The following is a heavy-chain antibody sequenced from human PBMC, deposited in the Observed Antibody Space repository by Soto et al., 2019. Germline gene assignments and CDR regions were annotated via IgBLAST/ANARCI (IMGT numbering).Heavy chain of an antibody. CDR2: IIPIFGTA. CDR3: AREVGVQLERREGGWWFDP. CDR1: GGTFSSYA. D-gene: IGHD1-1*01. J-gene: IGHJ5*02. V-gene: IGHV1-69*12. Sequence: QVQLVQSGAEVKKPGSSVKVSCKASGGTFSSYAISWVRQAPGQGLEWMGGIIPIFGTANYAQKFQGRVTISADESTSTAYRELSSLRSEDTAVYYCAREVGVQLERREGGWWFDPWGQGTLVTVSS.